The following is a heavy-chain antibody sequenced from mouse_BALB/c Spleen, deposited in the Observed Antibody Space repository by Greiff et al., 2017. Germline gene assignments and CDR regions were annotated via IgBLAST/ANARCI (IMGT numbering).Heavy chain of an antibody. CDR1: GFTFSSYW. D-gene: IGHD1-1*01. J-gene: IGHJ3*01. V-gene: IGHV6-6*02. Sequence: EVKVEESGGGLVQPGGSMKLSCVASGFTFSSYWMSWVRQSPEKGLEWVAEIRLKSDNYATHYAESVKGKFTISRDDSKSRLYLQMNSLRAEDTGIYYCTITTVVATKEYFAYWGQGTLVTVSA. CDR3: TITTVVATKEYFAY. CDR2: IRLKSDNYAT.